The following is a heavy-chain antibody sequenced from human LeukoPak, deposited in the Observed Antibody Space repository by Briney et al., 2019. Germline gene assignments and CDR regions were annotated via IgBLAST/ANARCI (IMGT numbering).Heavy chain of an antibody. CDR3: ARSGDYKSNYYYYGMDV. CDR1: GYSFTSYW. D-gene: IGHD4-17*01. J-gene: IGHJ6*02. Sequence: GESLQISCQGSGYSFTSYWICWVRQMPGKGLGWMGIIYAGDSDTRYSPSFQGQVTISADKSISTAYLQWSSLKASDTAMYYCARSGDYKSNYYYYGMDVWGQGTTVTVSS. CDR2: IYAGDSDT. V-gene: IGHV5-51*01.